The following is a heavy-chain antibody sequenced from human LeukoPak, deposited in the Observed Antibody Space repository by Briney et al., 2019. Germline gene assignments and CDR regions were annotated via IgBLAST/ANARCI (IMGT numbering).Heavy chain of an antibody. CDR1: GGSISSGSYY. Sequence: PSETLSLTCTVSGGSISSGSYYWSWIRQPAGKGLEWIGRIYTSGSTNYNPSLKSRVTISVDTSKNQFSLKLSSVTAADTAVYYCARRQWLVKYYFDYWGQGTLVTVSS. J-gene: IGHJ4*02. CDR2: IYTSGST. CDR3: ARRQWLVKYYFDY. D-gene: IGHD6-19*01. V-gene: IGHV4-61*02.